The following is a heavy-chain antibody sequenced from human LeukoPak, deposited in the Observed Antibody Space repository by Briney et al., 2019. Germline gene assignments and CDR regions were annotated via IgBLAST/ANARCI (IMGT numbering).Heavy chain of an antibody. Sequence: QPGGSLRLSCAASGFTFSSYAMSWVRQAPGKGLEWVSAISGSGGSTYYADSVKGRFTISRDNSKNTLYLQMNSLRAEDTAVYYCAKAWSSYYGSGSYFLRVFFDYWGQGTLVTVSS. CDR2: ISGSGGST. V-gene: IGHV3-23*01. CDR1: GFTFSSYA. D-gene: IGHD3-10*01. CDR3: AKAWSSYYGSGSYFLRVFFDY. J-gene: IGHJ4*02.